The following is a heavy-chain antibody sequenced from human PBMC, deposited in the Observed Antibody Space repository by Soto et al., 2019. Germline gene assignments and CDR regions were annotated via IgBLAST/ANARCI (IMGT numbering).Heavy chain of an antibody. D-gene: IGHD1-1*01. CDR1: GYTFTSYG. Sequence: QVHLVQSGAEVKKPGASVKVSCKASGYTFTSYGITWVRQAPGQGLEWMGWISAHNGNTDYAQKLQGRVIVTRDTSTSTAYMELRSLISDGTAVYYGARGRYGDYWGQGDLVTVSS. CDR2: ISAHNGNT. CDR3: ARGRYGDY. V-gene: IGHV1-18*01. J-gene: IGHJ4*02.